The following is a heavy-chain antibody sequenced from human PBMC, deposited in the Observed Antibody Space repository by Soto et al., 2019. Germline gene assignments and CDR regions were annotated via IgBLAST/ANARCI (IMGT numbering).Heavy chain of an antibody. D-gene: IGHD5-12*01. CDR3: VKEKSVMHSGYDAFDI. V-gene: IGHV3-48*03. J-gene: IGHJ3*02. Sequence: EVQLVESGGGLVQPGGSLRLSCTASGFAFNSYEMDWVRQAPGTGLEWVANIDSGGSRIVYTDYVKGRFTISRDNVRNVLYLEMNSLRAEDTALYSCVKEKSVMHSGYDAFDIWGQGTMVTVSS. CDR1: GFAFNSYE. CDR2: IDSGGSRI.